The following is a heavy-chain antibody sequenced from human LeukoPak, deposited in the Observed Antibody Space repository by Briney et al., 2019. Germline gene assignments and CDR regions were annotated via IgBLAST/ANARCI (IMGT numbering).Heavy chain of an antibody. D-gene: IGHD4-17*01. CDR1: GVTFSSYS. J-gene: IGHJ4*02. CDR3: GRDRSTTVCPGGY. V-gene: IGHV3-21*05. CDR2: ISSSSNYI. Sequence: RGSLRHSSAASGVTFSSYSMNWVRQAPGKGLKWLSYISSSSNYIYNATLISSVFTIFNDNDKHSLYLQMNSLGAEDAALYCWGRDRSTTVCPGGYWGQGTMVTVSS.